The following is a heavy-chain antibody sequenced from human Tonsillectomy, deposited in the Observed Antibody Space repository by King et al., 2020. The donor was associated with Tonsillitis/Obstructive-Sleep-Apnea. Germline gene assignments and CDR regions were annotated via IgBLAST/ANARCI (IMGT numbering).Heavy chain of an antibody. V-gene: IGHV1-2*02. CDR2: INPNSGGT. D-gene: IGHD1-26*01. Sequence: QLVQSGAEVKKPGASVKVSCKASGYTFTGYYMHWVRQAPGQGLEWMGWINPNSGGTDNAQKFQGRVTMTRDTSISTAYMELSSLRSDDTAVYYCARGSFLLPSLDIDYWGQGTLVTVSS. CDR1: GYTFTGYY. CDR3: ARGSFLLPSLDIDY. J-gene: IGHJ4*02.